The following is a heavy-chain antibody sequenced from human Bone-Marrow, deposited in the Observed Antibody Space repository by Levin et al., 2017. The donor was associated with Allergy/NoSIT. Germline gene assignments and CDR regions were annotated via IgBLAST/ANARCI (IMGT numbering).Heavy chain of an antibody. V-gene: IGHV4-31*03. J-gene: IGHJ3*01. CDR1: GGSISSGGYY. D-gene: IGHD6-19*01. CDR2: IYYSGST. CDR3: ARAPEQWLVLFP. Sequence: SETLSLTCTVSGGSISSGGYYWSWIRQHPGKGLEWIGYIYYSGSTYYNPSLKSRVTISVDTSKNQFSLKLSSVTAADTAVYYCARAPEQWLVLFPWGQGTMVTVSS.